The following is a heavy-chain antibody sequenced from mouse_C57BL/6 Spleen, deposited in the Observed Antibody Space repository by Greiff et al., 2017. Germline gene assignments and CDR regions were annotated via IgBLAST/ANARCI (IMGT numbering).Heavy chain of an antibody. Sequence: VQLQQSGPELVKPGASVKISCKASGYAFSSSWMNWVKQRPGKGLEWIGRIYPGDGDTHYNGKFKGKATLTADKSSSTASMQLSSLTSEDSAVYFCARSGGNGGAMDYWGQGTSVTVSS. V-gene: IGHV1-82*01. D-gene: IGHD2-1*01. J-gene: IGHJ4*01. CDR1: GYAFSSSW. CDR3: ARSGGNGGAMDY. CDR2: IYPGDGDT.